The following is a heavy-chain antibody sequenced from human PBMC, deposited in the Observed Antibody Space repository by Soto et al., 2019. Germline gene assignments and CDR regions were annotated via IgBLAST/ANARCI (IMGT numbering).Heavy chain of an antibody. CDR3: ARAGGLIVVVPAADAFDI. Sequence: VSVKVSCKASGYTFTGYYMHWVRQAPGQGLEWMGWINPNSGGTNYAQKFQGWVTMTRDTSISTAYMELSRLRSDDTAVYYCARAGGLIVVVPAADAFDIWGQGTMVTVSS. CDR1: GYTFTGYY. CDR2: INPNSGGT. V-gene: IGHV1-2*04. J-gene: IGHJ3*02. D-gene: IGHD2-2*01.